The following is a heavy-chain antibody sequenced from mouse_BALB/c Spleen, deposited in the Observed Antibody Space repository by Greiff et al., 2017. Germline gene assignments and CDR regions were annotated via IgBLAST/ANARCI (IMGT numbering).Heavy chain of an antibody. J-gene: IGHJ4*01. Sequence: VQLQESGAELARPGASVKMSCKASGYTFTSYTMHWVKQRPGQGLEWIGYINPSSGYTNYNQKFKDKATLTADKSSSTAYMQLSSLTSEDSAVYYCAREVRRDAMDYWGQGTSVTVSS. CDR1: GYTFTSYT. D-gene: IGHD2-14*01. V-gene: IGHV1-4*01. CDR2: INPSSGYT. CDR3: AREVRRDAMDY.